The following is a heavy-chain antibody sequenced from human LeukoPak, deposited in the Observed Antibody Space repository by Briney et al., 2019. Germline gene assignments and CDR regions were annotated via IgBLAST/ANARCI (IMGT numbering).Heavy chain of an antibody. CDR1: GFTFSSYG. CDR3: GYYNSGSYSTPDS. CDR2: IRHDGSNK. J-gene: IGHJ5*01. D-gene: IGHD3-10*01. Sequence: GGSLRLSCAASGFTFSSYGMHWVRQAPGKGLEWVAFIRHDGSNKYYADSVKGRFTISRDNSKNTLYLQMKTLRSEDTAVYYCGYYNSGSYSTPDSWGQGTQVTVSS. V-gene: IGHV3-30*02.